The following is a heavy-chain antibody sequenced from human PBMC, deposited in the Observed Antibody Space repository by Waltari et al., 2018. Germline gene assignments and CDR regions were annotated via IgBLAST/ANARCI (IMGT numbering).Heavy chain of an antibody. J-gene: IGHJ4*02. Sequence: QVQLQESGPGLVEPLQTLSLTCTVSGGSISSGSYYWTWIRQPAGKGLEWIGRIYTSGSANYNPPLKSRVTISVDTSKNQFSLKLSSLTAADTAVYYCARGRQGYFDSWGQGTLVTVSS. CDR1: GGSISSGSYY. CDR2: IYTSGSA. V-gene: IGHV4-61*02. CDR3: ARGRQGYFDS.